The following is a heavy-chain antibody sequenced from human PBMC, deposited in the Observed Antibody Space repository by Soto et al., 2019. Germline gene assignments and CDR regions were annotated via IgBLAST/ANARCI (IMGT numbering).Heavy chain of an antibody. D-gene: IGHD2-15*01. CDR1: GGSISSGGYY. CDR3: AREDCSGGSCKGY. J-gene: IGHJ4*02. Sequence: SETLSLICTVSGGSISSGGYYWSWIRQHPGKGLEWIGYIYYSGSTYYNPSLKSRVTISVDTSKNQFSLKLSSVTAADTAVYYCAREDCSGGSCKGYWGQGTLVTVSS. CDR2: IYYSGST. V-gene: IGHV4-31*03.